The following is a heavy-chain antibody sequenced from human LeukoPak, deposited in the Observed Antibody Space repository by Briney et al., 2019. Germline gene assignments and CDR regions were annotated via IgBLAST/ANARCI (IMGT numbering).Heavy chain of an antibody. CDR3: ARVKYNWNYPLDYYYMDV. CDR1: GGAISSYY. CDR2: IYYSGST. Sequence: PSETLSLTCTVSGGAISSYYWSWTRQPPGKGLEWIGYIYYSGSTNYNPSLKSRVTISVDTSKNQFSLKLSSVTAADTAVYYCARVKYNWNYPLDYYYMDVWGKGTTVTVSS. J-gene: IGHJ6*03. V-gene: IGHV4-59*01. D-gene: IGHD1-7*01.